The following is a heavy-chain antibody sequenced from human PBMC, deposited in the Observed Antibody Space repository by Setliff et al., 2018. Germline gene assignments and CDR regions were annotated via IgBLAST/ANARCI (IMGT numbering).Heavy chain of an antibody. CDR2: ILYSGRT. CDR1: GASITNINYY. V-gene: IGHV4-39*07. Sequence: SETLSLTCTVSGASITNINYYWGLIRQPPGKGLEWIGSILYSGRTFYNPSLKSRVTISVDTSKNQFSLTMSSVTAADAAVYYCARGRNVAARLLDTWGQGSRVTVS. J-gene: IGHJ5*02. CDR3: ARGRNVAARLLDT. D-gene: IGHD6-6*01.